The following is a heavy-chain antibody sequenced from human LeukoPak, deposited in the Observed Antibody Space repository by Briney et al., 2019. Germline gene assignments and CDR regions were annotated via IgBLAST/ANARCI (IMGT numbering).Heavy chain of an antibody. CDR3: AKDLVGCSGGSCYATTGGLDY. CDR1: GFTFSSSA. D-gene: IGHD2-15*01. Sequence: GGSLRLSCAASGFTFSSSAMSWVRQVPGKGLEWVSGISASGGSTYYADSVKGRFTISRDNSKNTLYLQMNSLRAEDTAVYYCAKDLVGCSGGSCYATTGGLDYWGQGTLVTVSS. V-gene: IGHV3-23*01. J-gene: IGHJ4*02. CDR2: ISASGGST.